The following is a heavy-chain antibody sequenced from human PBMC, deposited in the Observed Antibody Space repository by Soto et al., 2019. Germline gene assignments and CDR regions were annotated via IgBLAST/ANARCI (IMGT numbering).Heavy chain of an antibody. CDR3: ARARVGATRCRFDY. CDR2: ISAYNGNT. J-gene: IGHJ4*01. D-gene: IGHD1-26*01. V-gene: IGHV1-18*01. CDR1: GYTFTRYV. Sequence: QVQLVQSGAEVKKPGASVKVYCKASGYTFTRYVISWVRQAPGQGLEWMGWISAYNGNTNYAQKLQGRVTMTTDTSTSTDYMEVRSLRSDDTAVYYCARARVGATRCRFDYWGHGTLVTVSS.